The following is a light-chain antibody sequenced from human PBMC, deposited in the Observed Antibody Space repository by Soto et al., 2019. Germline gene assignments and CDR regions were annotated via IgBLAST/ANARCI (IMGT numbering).Light chain of an antibody. CDR2: SNN. Sequence: QSVLTQPPSASGTPGQRVTISCSGSSSNIGSNYVFWYQQFPGTAPKLLIYSNNQRPSGVPDRFSGSKSGTSASLAISGLQTGDEADYYCGSWDSSLSAYVFGTGTKVTVL. CDR3: GSWDSSLSAYV. V-gene: IGLV1-47*02. CDR1: SSNIGSNY. J-gene: IGLJ1*01.